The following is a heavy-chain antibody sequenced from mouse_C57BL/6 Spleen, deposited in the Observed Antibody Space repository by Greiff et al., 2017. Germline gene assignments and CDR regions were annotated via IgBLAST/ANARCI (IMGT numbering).Heavy chain of an antibody. CDR1: GFSLTSYG. V-gene: IGHV2-2*01. Sequence: VMLVESGPGLVQPSQSLSITCTVSGFSLTSYGVHWVRQSPGKGLEWLGVIWSGGSTDYNAAFISRLSISKDNSKSQVFFKMNSLQADDTAIYYCASYDYDSYAMDYWGQGTSVTVSS. D-gene: IGHD2-4*01. J-gene: IGHJ4*01. CDR3: ASYDYDSYAMDY. CDR2: IWSGGST.